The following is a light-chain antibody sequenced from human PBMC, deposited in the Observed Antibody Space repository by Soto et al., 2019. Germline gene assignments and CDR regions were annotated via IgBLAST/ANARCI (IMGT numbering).Light chain of an antibody. CDR3: SSYAGSKGVV. CDR2: EVS. J-gene: IGLJ2*01. CDR1: SSDVGGCNY. V-gene: IGLV2-8*01. Sequence: QSALTQPPSASGSPGQSVTISCTGTSSDVGGCNYVSWYQQHPGKAPKLMIYEVSKRPSGVPDRFSGSKSGNTASLTVSGLQAEDEADYYCSSYAGSKGVVFGGGTKLTVL.